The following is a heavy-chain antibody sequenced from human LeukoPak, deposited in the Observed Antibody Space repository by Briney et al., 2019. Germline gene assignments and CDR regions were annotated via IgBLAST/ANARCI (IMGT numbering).Heavy chain of an antibody. CDR1: GGSISSSSYY. CDR3: ARDPRILYCSSTSCQGDYYYMDV. J-gene: IGHJ6*03. Sequence: SETLSLTCTVSGGSISSSSYYWGWIRQPPGKGLEWIGSIYYIGSTYYNPSLKSRVTISVDTSKNQFSLKLSSVTAADTAVYYCARDPRILYCSSTSCQGDYYYMDVWGKGTTVTVSS. V-gene: IGHV4-39*02. D-gene: IGHD2-2*01. CDR2: IYYIGST.